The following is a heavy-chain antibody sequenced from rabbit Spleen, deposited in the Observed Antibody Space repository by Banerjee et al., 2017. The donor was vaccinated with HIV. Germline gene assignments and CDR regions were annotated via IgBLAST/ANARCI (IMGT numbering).Heavy chain of an antibody. CDR2: IYTGRGGT. Sequence: QSLEESGGDLVKPGASLTLTCTASGFDFSRYSMSWVRQAPGKGLEWIGAIYTGRGGTDYANWVNSRFTISSDNAQNTVSLQMNSLTAADTATYSCARYYIFYGMDLWGQGTLVTVS. D-gene: IGHD4-1*01. CDR1: GFDFSRYS. CDR3: ARYYIFYGMDL. J-gene: IGHJ6*01. V-gene: IGHV1S7*01.